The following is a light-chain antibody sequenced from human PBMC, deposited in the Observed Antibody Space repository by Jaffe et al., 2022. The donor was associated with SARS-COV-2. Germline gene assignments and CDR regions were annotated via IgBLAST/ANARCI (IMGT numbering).Light chain of an antibody. CDR2: DAS. CDR1: QSVGSY. CDR3: QQRSIWPT. J-gene: IGKJ1*01. V-gene: IGKV3-11*01. Sequence: EIVLTQSPATLSLSPGERATLSCRASQSVGSYLAWYQQKPGQAPRLLIYDASNRATGVPVRFSGSGSGTDFTLTISSLEPEDFAVYYCQQRSIWPTFGQGTKVEIK.